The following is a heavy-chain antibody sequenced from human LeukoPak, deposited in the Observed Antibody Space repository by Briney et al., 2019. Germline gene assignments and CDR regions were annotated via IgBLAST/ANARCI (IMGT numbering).Heavy chain of an antibody. CDR1: GFTFSSYS. J-gene: IGHJ4*02. CDR2: ISSSSSYI. CDR3: ARDLVTMVRGVIITRFDY. Sequence: PGGSLRLSCAASGFTFSSYSMNWVRQAPGKGLEWVSSISSSSSYIYYADSVKGRFTISRDNAKNSLYLQMNSLRAEDTAVYYCARDLVTMVRGVIITRFDYWGQGTLVTVSS. V-gene: IGHV3-21*01. D-gene: IGHD3-10*01.